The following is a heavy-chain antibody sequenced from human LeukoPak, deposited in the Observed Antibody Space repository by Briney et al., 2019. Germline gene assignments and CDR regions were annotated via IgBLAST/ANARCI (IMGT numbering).Heavy chain of an antibody. Sequence: PGGSLRLSRAASGFTFSSYGMHWVRQAPGKGLEWVAVIWYDGSNKYYADSVKGRFTISRDNSKNTLYLQMNSLRAEDTAVYYCARASYDFWSGYFGYNWFDPWGQGTLVTVSS. CDR3: ARASYDFWSGYFGYNWFDP. CDR1: GFTFSSYG. D-gene: IGHD3-3*01. CDR2: IWYDGSNK. J-gene: IGHJ5*02. V-gene: IGHV3-33*01.